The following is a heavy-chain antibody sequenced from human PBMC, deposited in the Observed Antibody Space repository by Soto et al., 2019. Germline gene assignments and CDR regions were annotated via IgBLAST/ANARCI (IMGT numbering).Heavy chain of an antibody. V-gene: IGHV1-69*08. D-gene: IGHD2-2*01. J-gene: IGHJ6*02. CDR1: GGTFSRYS. CDR3: EGEDRDLEPSLVPAAIDGIDV. Sequence: QVQLVQSGAEVKKPGSSVKVSCKASGGTFSRYSFTWVRQAPGHGLEWMGRIIPVFGIASYAQKFQVRVTITAHKSTSAAYMELRSLRSEDTVVYYCEGEDRDLEPSLVPAAIDGIDVWGQGTTVTVSS. CDR2: IIPVFGIA.